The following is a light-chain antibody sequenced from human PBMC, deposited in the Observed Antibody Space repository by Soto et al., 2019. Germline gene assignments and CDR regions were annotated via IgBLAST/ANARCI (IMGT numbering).Light chain of an antibody. CDR3: KQLNSYPQT. CDR1: QGISSY. CDR2: AAS. V-gene: IGKV1-9*01. Sequence: DIQLTQSPSFLSASVGDRVTITCRASQGISSYLAWYQQKPGKAPKLLMYAASTLQSGVPSRFSGSGSGTEFPLTISSLQPEDFAPYYCKQLNSYPQTFGPGTKVDIK. J-gene: IGKJ3*01.